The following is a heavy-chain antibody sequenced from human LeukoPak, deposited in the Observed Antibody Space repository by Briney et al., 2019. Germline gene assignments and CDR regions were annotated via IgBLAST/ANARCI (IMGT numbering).Heavy chain of an antibody. J-gene: IGHJ4*02. Sequence: GGSLRLSCAASGFTFGSYSMNWVRQAPGKGLEWASSISSSSSYIYYADSVKGRFTISRDNAKNSLYLQMNSLRAEDTAVYYCARAARVDTAMVFYWGQGTLVTVSS. V-gene: IGHV3-21*01. CDR3: ARAARVDTAMVFY. CDR2: ISSSSSYI. D-gene: IGHD5-18*01. CDR1: GFTFGSYS.